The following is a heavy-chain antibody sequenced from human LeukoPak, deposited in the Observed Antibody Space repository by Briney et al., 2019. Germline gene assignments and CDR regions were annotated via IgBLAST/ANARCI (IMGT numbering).Heavy chain of an antibody. D-gene: IGHD3-22*01. CDR1: GYTLTELS. Sequence: GASVKVSCKVSGYTLTELSMHWVRQAPGKGLERMGGFDPEDGETIYAQKFQGRVTMTEDTSTDTAYMELSSLRSEDTAVYYCVQTKDYYDSSGYYSGWFDPWGQGTLVTVSS. CDR2: FDPEDGET. CDR3: VQTKDYYDSSGYYSGWFDP. V-gene: IGHV1-24*01. J-gene: IGHJ5*02.